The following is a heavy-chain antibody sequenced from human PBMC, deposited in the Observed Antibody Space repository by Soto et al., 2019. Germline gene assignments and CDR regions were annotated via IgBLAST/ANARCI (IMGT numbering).Heavy chain of an antibody. D-gene: IGHD3-3*01. V-gene: IGHV1-8*01. CDR3: ARGYEGHYDFWRFDP. Sequence: QVQLVQSGAEVKKPGASVKVSCKASGYTFTSYDINWVRQATGQGLEWMGWMNPNSGNTGYTQKFQDRVTMTRNTSISTAYMELRSLRSEDTAVYYCARGYEGHYDFWRFDPWGQGTLVTVSS. CDR2: MNPNSGNT. CDR1: GYTFTSYD. J-gene: IGHJ5*02.